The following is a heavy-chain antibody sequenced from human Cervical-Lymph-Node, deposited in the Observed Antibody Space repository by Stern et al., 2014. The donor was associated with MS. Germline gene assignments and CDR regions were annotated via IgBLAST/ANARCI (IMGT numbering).Heavy chain of an antibody. V-gene: IGHV3-9*01. D-gene: IGHD5-18*01. CDR3: AKDRNRGYSYGYSYGMDV. CDR2: ISWNSGSI. J-gene: IGHJ6*02. Sequence: EVQLVESGGGLVQPGRSLRLSCAASGFTFDDYAMHLVRQAPGQGLEWVSGISWNSGSIGYADSVKGRFTISRDNAKNSLYLQMNSLRAEDTALYYCAKDRNRGYSYGYSYGMDVWGQGTTVTVSS. CDR1: GFTFDDYA.